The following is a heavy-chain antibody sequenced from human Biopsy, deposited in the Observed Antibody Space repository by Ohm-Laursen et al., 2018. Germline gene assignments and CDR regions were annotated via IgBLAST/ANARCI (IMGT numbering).Heavy chain of an antibody. CDR1: GGSASSNVHY. Sequence: PSQTLSLTCTVSGGSASSNVHYWAWIRQPPGKGLECIGTVFHSGITFYNPSLKSRVTISINTSKNQFSLNLSSVTAADTAVYYCARHPTGFWFDPWGQGTLVTVFS. CDR3: ARHPTGFWFDP. J-gene: IGHJ5*02. V-gene: IGHV4-39*01. CDR2: VFHSGIT.